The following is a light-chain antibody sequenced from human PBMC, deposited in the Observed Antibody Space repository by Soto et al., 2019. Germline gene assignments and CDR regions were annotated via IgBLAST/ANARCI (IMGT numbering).Light chain of an antibody. CDR1: QSISSW. J-gene: IGKJ3*01. V-gene: IGKV1-5*01. Sequence: DIPMTQSPSTLSASVGDRVTITCRASQSISSWLAWYQQKPGKAPKLLIYDASSLESGVPSRFSGSGSGTEFTLTISSLQPDDFATYYCQQYNSYPLTFGPGTKVDIK. CDR2: DAS. CDR3: QQYNSYPLT.